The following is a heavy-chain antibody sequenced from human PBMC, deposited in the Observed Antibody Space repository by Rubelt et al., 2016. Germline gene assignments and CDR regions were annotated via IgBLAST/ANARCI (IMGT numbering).Heavy chain of an antibody. CDR1: TFTSYG. D-gene: IGHD4-11*01. Sequence: TFTSYGISWVRQAPGQGLEWMGWISAYNGNTNYAQKLQGRVTMTTDTSTSTAYMELSSLRSEDTAVYYCVRGGISTVTTPSFDYWGQGTLVTVSS. CDR2: ISAYNGNT. CDR3: VRGGISTVTTPSFDY. V-gene: IGHV1-18*01. J-gene: IGHJ4*02.